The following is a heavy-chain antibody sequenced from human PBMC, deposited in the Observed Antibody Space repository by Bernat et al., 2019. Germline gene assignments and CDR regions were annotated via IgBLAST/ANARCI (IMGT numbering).Heavy chain of an antibody. J-gene: IGHJ4*02. CDR2: ITSSSSYI. CDR1: GFTFSGYT. D-gene: IGHD3-10*01. V-gene: IGHV3-21*05. Sequence: VLLVESGGGVVQPGRSLRLSCAASGFTFSGYTLNWVRQAPGKGLEWVSYITSSSSYIYYADSVKGRFTISRDNAKNSLYLQMNSLTAEDTAVYYCARGGDPDFDYWGQGTLVTVSS. CDR3: ARGGDPDFDY.